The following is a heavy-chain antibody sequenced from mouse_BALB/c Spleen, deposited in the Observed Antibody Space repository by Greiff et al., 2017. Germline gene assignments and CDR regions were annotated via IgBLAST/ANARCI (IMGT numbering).Heavy chain of an antibody. Sequence: VQLQQPGAELVKPGASVTLSCKASGYTFTSYWMHWVKQRPGQGLEWIGEIDPSDSYTNYNQKFKGKATLTVDKSSSTAYMQLSSLTSEDSSVYYCARGTMTPFAYWGQGTLVTVSA. CDR3: ARGTMTPFAY. D-gene: IGHD2-4*01. V-gene: IGHV1-69*02. CDR1: GYTFTSYW. CDR2: IDPSDSYT. J-gene: IGHJ3*01.